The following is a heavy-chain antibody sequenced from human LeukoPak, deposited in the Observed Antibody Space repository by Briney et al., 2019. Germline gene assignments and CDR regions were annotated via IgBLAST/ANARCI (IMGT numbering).Heavy chain of an antibody. D-gene: IGHD3-3*01. Sequence: ASVKVSCKASGYTFTSYGISWVGQAPGQGLEWMGWISAYNGNTNYAQKLQGRVTMTTDTSTSTAYMELRSLRSDDTAVYYCARQGRNYDFWSGYPDTNWFDPWGQGTLVTVSS. CDR1: GYTFTSYG. CDR2: ISAYNGNT. CDR3: ARQGRNYDFWSGYPDTNWFDP. V-gene: IGHV1-18*01. J-gene: IGHJ5*02.